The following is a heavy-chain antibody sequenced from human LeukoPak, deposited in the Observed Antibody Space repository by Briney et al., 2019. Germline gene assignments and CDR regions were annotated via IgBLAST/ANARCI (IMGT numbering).Heavy chain of an antibody. CDR3: ARDLGYCGSTSCYREYYFDY. J-gene: IGHJ4*02. V-gene: IGHV1-2*02. CDR1: GYTFTGYY. D-gene: IGHD2-2*01. CDR2: INPNSGGT. Sequence: GASVKVSCKASGYTFTGYYMHWVRQAPGQGLEWMGWINPNSGGTNYAQKFQGRVTMTRDTSISTAYMELSRLRSDDTAVYYCARDLGYCGSTSCYREYYFDYWGQGTLVTVSS.